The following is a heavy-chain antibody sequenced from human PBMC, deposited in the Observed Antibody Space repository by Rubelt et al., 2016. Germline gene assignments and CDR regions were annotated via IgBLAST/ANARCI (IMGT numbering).Heavy chain of an antibody. CDR1: GFTFSNAW. V-gene: IGHV3-15*01. CDR2: IKRKSDVGTT. D-gene: IGHD6-19*01. CDR3: HLFRLYKSGRPPKSHDY. Sequence: GGSLRLSCAASGFTFSNAWMTWVRQAPGKGLEWVGRIKRKSDVGTTDYAAPVKGRFTISRDDSKNTLYLQMNSLKTEDTGVYYCHLFRLYKSGRPPKSHDYWGHGTLVTVSS. J-gene: IGHJ4*01.